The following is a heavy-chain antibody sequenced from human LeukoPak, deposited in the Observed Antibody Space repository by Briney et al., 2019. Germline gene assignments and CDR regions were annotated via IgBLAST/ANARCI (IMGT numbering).Heavy chain of an antibody. J-gene: IGHJ4*02. CDR3: ARIGHENYYFDY. V-gene: IGHV4-59*01. CDR2: IYYSGST. CDR1: GGSISSYY. Sequence: SETLSLTCTVSGGSISSYYWSWIRQPPGKGLEWIGYIYYSGSTNYNPSLKSRVTISVDTSKNQFPLKLSSVTAADTAVYYCARIGHENYYFDYWGQGTLVTVSS.